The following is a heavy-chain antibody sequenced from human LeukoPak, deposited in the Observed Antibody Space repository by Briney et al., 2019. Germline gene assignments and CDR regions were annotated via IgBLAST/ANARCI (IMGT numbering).Heavy chain of an antibody. Sequence: PSETLSLTCTVSGGSISSSSYYWGWIRQPPGKGLEWIGSIYYSGSTYYNPSLKSRVTISVDTSKNQFSLKLSSVTAADTAVYYCARVSWLVRGMGNWFDPWGQGTLVTVSS. J-gene: IGHJ5*02. V-gene: IGHV4-39*07. CDR3: ARVSWLVRGMGNWFDP. CDR2: IYYSGST. D-gene: IGHD6-19*01. CDR1: GGSISSSSYY.